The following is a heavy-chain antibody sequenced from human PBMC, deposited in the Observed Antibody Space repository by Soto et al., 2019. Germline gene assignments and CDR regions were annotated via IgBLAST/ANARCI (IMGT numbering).Heavy chain of an antibody. V-gene: IGHV4-39*01. Sequence: SDTLSLTCTVSGASISSNNYYWGWIRQPPGKGLEWIGSIYYSGSTYYNPSLRSRVTISVDTSKNQFSLKLSSVTAADTAVYYCARLSPFHCSSTTCYQYYYMDVWGKGTTVTVSS. CDR2: IYYSGST. CDR1: GASISSNNYY. CDR3: ARLSPFHCSSTTCYQYYYMDV. D-gene: IGHD2-2*01. J-gene: IGHJ6*03.